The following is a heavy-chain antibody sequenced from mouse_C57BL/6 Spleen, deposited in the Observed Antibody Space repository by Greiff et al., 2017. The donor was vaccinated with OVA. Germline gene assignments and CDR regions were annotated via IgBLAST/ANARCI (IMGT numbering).Heavy chain of an antibody. D-gene: IGHD3-2*02. CDR1: GYSITSGYY. Sequence: EVKLMESGPGLVKPSQSLSLTCSVTGYSITSGYYWNWIRQFPGNKLEWMGYISYDGSNNYNPSLKNRISITRDTSKNQFFLKLNSVTTEDTATYYCARDQAFDYWGQGTTLTVSS. CDR3: ARDQAFDY. J-gene: IGHJ2*01. CDR2: ISYDGSN. V-gene: IGHV3-6*01.